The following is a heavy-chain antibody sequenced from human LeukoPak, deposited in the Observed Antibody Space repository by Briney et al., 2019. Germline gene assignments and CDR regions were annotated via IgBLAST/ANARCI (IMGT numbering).Heavy chain of an antibody. CDR1: GGSISSGGYY. CDR2: IYYSGST. Sequence: SETLCLTCTVSGGSISSGGYYWSWIRQHPGKGLEWIGYIYYSGSTYYNPSLKSRVTISVDTSKNQFSLKLSSVTAADTAVYYCARVSHCGGDCYPYFDYWGQGTLVTVSS. V-gene: IGHV4-31*03. D-gene: IGHD2-21*02. CDR3: ARVSHCGGDCYPYFDY. J-gene: IGHJ4*02.